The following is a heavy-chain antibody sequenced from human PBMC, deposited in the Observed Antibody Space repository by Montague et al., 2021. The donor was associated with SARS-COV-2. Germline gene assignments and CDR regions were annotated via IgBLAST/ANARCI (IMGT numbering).Heavy chain of an antibody. J-gene: IGHJ5*02. D-gene: IGHD1-20*01. CDR3: ARTEYNWNDWFDP. CDR1: GGSISSYY. V-gene: IGHV4-59*13. CDR2: IFHSGIT. Sequence: SETLSLTCSVSGGSISSYYWSWIRQPPGKGLERIGYIFHSGITDYNPSLKSRATISVDMSKNQFSLQLNSVTAADSAVYYCARTEYNWNDWFDPWGQGTLVTVSS.